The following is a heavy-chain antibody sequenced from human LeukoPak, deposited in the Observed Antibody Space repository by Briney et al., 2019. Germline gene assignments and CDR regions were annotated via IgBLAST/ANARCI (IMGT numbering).Heavy chain of an antibody. Sequence: SETLSLTCTVSGGSISSYYWSWIRQPPGKGLEWIGYIYYSGSTNYNPSLKSRVTISVDTSKNQFSLKLSSVTAADTAVYYCARTYYDILTGSNWFDPWGQGTLVTVCS. D-gene: IGHD3-9*01. J-gene: IGHJ5*02. CDR1: GGSISSYY. V-gene: IGHV4-59*01. CDR2: IYYSGST. CDR3: ARTYYDILTGSNWFDP.